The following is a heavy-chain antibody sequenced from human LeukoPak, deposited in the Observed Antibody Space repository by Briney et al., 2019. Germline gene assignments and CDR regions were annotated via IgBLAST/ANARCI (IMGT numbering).Heavy chain of an antibody. Sequence: SETLSLTCAVYGGSFSGYYWSWIRQPPGKGLEWVGEINHSGSTNYNPSLKSRVTISVDTSKNQFSLKLSSVTAADTAVYYCASGIAAAGWWGQGTLVTVSS. CDR3: ASGIAAAGW. J-gene: IGHJ4*02. CDR2: INHSGST. D-gene: IGHD6-13*01. V-gene: IGHV4-34*01. CDR1: GGSFSGYY.